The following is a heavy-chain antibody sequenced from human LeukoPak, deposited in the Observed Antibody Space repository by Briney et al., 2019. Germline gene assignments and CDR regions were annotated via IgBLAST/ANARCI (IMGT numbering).Heavy chain of an antibody. CDR1: GGSISSGGYY. V-gene: IGHV4-30-2*01. CDR3: AREIRSSWYNWFDP. D-gene: IGHD6-13*01. J-gene: IGHJ5*02. CDR2: IYHSGST. Sequence: SETLSLTCTVSGGSISSGGYYWSWIRQPPGKGLEWIGYIYHSGSTYYNPSLKSRVTISVDRSKNQFSLKLSSVTAADTAVYYCAREIRSSWYNWFDPWGQGTLVTVSS.